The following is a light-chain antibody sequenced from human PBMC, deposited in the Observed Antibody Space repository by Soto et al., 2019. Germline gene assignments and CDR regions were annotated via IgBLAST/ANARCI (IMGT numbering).Light chain of an antibody. CDR2: EVN. Sequence: QSALTQPPSVSGSPGQSVTISCSGSSSDVGSHKSVSWYKQAPGTSPKRMIFEVNNRPSGVPDRFSESKSGNTASLTISGLPPEDEADYYCSAYIASITSHVFGTGTKVTVL. V-gene: IGLV2-18*02. CDR1: SSDVGSHKS. J-gene: IGLJ1*01. CDR3: SAYIASITSHV.